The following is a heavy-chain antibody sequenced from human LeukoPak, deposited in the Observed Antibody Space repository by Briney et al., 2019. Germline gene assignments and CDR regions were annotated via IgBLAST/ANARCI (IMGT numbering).Heavy chain of an antibody. CDR1: GGSISSYY. V-gene: IGHV4-59*12. CDR2: IYYSGST. J-gene: IGHJ4*02. Sequence: SETLSLTCTVSGGSISSYYWSWIRQPPGKGLEWIGYIYYSGSTNYNPSLKSRVTISVDTSKNQFSLKLSSVTAADTAVYYCARDTPRMTTVTTFDYWGQGTLVTVSS. D-gene: IGHD4-17*01. CDR3: ARDTPRMTTVTTFDY.